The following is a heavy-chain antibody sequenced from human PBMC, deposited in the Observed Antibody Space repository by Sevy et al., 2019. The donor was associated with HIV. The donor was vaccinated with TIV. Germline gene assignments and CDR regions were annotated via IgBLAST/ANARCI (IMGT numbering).Heavy chain of an antibody. J-gene: IGHJ4*02. CDR3: ASLPYYGSGNHYNIRDY. V-gene: IGHV3-48*02. CDR1: GFTFSNYG. CDR2: ISSDSSAI. Sequence: GGSLRLSCAASGFTFSNYGMNWVRQAPGKGLEWVSHISSDSSAIYYADSVRGRFTISRDNAKNSLYLQMNSLRDEDTAMYYCASLPYYGSGNHYNIRDYWGQGTLVTVSS. D-gene: IGHD3-10*01.